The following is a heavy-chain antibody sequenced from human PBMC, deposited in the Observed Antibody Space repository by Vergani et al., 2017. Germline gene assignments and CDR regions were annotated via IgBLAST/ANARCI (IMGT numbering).Heavy chain of an antibody. Sequence: QVQLPESGPGLVKPSETLSLTCTVSGGSISSYYWSWIRQPPGKGLEWIGYIYYSGSTNYNPSLKSRVTISVDTSKNQFSLKLSSVTAADTAVYYCARDRPALLWFGELYGMDVWGQGTTVTVSS. CDR2: IYYSGST. V-gene: IGHV4-59*01. D-gene: IGHD3-10*01. CDR3: ARDRPALLWFGELYGMDV. J-gene: IGHJ6*02. CDR1: GGSISSYY.